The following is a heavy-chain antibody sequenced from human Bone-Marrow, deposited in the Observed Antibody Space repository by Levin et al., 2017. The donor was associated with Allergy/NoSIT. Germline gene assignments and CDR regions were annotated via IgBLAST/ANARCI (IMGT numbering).Heavy chain of an antibody. J-gene: IGHJ4*02. Sequence: GESLKISCAASGFTFSSYAMHWVRQAPGKGLEWVAVISYDGSNKYYADSVKGRFTISRDNSKNTLYLQMNSLRAEDTAVYYCARDKLDIVLMVYANYYFDYWGQGTLVTVSS. V-gene: IGHV3-30-3*01. CDR2: ISYDGSNK. CDR1: GFTFSSYA. D-gene: IGHD2-8*01. CDR3: ARDKLDIVLMVYANYYFDY.